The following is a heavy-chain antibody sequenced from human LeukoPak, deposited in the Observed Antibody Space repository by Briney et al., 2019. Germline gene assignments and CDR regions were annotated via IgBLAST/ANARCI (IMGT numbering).Heavy chain of an antibody. CDR2: INPSGGST. CDR1: GHTFTAHY. Sequence: ASVNVSSTPSGHTFTAHYMHWVRQAPGQGLEWMGRINPSGGSTSYAQKFQARVTMTRDMSTSTVYMELRSLRSEDTAVYYCARVRYCGGDCYADAFDIWGQGTMVTVSS. D-gene: IGHD2-21*02. J-gene: IGHJ3*02. V-gene: IGHV1-46*01. CDR3: ARVRYCGGDCYADAFDI.